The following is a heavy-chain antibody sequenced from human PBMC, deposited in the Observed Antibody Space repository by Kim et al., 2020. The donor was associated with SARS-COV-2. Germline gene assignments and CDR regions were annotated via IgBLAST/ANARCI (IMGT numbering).Heavy chain of an antibody. J-gene: IGHJ4*02. CDR1: GFTFSSSA. CDR3: AKAREGSGSYAY. D-gene: IGHD3-10*01. CDR2: ISGSGGST. V-gene: IGHV3-23*01. Sequence: GGSLRLSCAASGFTFSSSAMSWVRQAPGKGLEWVSAISGSGGSTYQADSAKGRFTISSDNSKNTLNLQLKSLRAEATAVYYCAKAREGSGSYAYWGQGTLVTVSS.